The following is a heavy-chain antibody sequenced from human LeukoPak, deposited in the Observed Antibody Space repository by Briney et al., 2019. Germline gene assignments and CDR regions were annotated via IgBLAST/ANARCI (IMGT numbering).Heavy chain of an antibody. V-gene: IGHV3-30-3*01. D-gene: IGHD6-13*01. CDR2: ISYDGSNK. Sequence: PGGSLRLSCAASGFTFSSYAMHWVRQAPGKGLEWVAVISYDGSNKYYADSVKGRFTISRGNSKNTLYLQMNSLRAEDTAVYYCARDVHKAYSSSCLDYWGQGTLVTVSS. CDR3: ARDVHKAYSSSCLDY. J-gene: IGHJ4*02. CDR1: GFTFSSYA.